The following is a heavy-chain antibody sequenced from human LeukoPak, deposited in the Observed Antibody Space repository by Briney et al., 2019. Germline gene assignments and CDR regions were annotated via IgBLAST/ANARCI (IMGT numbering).Heavy chain of an antibody. V-gene: IGHV1-18*01. CDR3: ARVVLCSGGSCYHWFDP. CDR2: ISAYNGNT. CDR1: GGTFSSYA. Sequence: ASVKVSCKASGGTFSSYAISWVRQAPGQGLEWMGWISAYNGNTNYAQKLQGRVTMTTDTSTSTAYMELRSLRSDDTAVYYCARVVLCSGGSCYHWFDPWGQGTLVTVSS. D-gene: IGHD2-15*01. J-gene: IGHJ5*02.